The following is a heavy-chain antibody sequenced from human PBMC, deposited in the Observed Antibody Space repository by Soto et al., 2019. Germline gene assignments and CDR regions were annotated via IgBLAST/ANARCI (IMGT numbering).Heavy chain of an antibody. CDR2: IYYSGST. V-gene: IGHV4-30-4*01. CDR3: AREGGIVGATTVDY. Sequence: NPSETLSLTCTVSGGSISSYYWSWIRQPPGKGLEWIGYIYYSGSTYYNPSLKSRVTISVDTSKNQFSLKLSSVTAADTAVYYCAREGGIVGATTVDYWGQGTLVTVSS. CDR1: GGSISSYY. D-gene: IGHD1-26*01. J-gene: IGHJ4*02.